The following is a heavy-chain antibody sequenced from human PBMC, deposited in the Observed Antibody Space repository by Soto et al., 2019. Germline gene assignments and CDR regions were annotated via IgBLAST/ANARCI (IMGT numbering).Heavy chain of an antibody. J-gene: IGHJ3*02. Sequence: QVQLHESGPGLVKPSQTLSLTCTVSGGSISSGGYYWSWIRQHPGKCLVWIGYIYYSGSTYYNPSLNSRVTISLDTCKNQFSLKLSSVTAADTAVYYSARCQIGGYGSCGSCPYAFDIWGQGTMVTVSS. V-gene: IGHV4-31*03. D-gene: IGHD2-15*01. CDR2: IYYSGST. CDR1: GGSISSGGYY. CDR3: ARCQIGGYGSCGSCPYAFDI.